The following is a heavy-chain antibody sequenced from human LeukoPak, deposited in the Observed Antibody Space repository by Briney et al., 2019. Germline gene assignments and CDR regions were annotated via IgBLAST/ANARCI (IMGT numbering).Heavy chain of an antibody. CDR2: VDPEDGET. CDR3: ATEPTATTDY. V-gene: IGHV1-69-2*01. Sequence: GASVKVSCKASGYTFTDYYMHWVQQAPGKGLEWMGRVDPEDGETIYAEKFQGRVTITADTSTDTAYMELSSLRSEDTAVYYCATEPTATTDYWGQGTLVTVSS. CDR1: GYTFTDYY. D-gene: IGHD1-26*01. J-gene: IGHJ4*02.